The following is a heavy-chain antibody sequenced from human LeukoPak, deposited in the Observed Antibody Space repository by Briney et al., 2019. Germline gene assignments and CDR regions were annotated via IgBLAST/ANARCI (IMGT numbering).Heavy chain of an antibody. CDR1: GYTFTNYG. CDR2: ISAYNGNT. V-gene: IGHV1-18*01. J-gene: IGHJ5*02. D-gene: IGHD4-17*01. CDR3: ARDRVYYGDYTNWFDP. Sequence: ASVKVSCKASGYTFTNYGISWVRQAPGQGLEWMGWISAYNGNTNYAQKLQGRVTMTTDTSTSTAYMEPRSLRSDDTAVYYCARDRVYYGDYTNWFDPWGQGTLVTVSS.